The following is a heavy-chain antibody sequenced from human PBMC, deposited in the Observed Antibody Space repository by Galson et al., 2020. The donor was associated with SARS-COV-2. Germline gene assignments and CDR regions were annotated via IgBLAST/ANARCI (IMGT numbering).Heavy chain of an antibody. J-gene: IGHJ5*02. CDR1: GFSPSTSGVG. Sequence: KMSGPTLVKPTQTLTLTCTFSGFSPSTSGVGVGWIRQPPGKALEWLALIYWDDDKRYSPSLKSRLTITKDTSKNQVVLTMTNMDPVDTATYYCAHRRSGWYVGWFDPWGQGTLVTVSS. CDR3: AHRRSGWYVGWFDP. D-gene: IGHD6-19*01. V-gene: IGHV2-5*02. CDR2: IYWDDDK.